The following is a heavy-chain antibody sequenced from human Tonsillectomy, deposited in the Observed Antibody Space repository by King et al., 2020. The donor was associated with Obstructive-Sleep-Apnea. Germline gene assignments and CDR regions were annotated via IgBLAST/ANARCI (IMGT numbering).Heavy chain of an antibody. V-gene: IGHV3-30-3*01. CDR2: ISDDGTNK. CDR3: SSGGLY. J-gene: IGHJ4*02. Sequence: VQLVESGGGVVQPGRSLRLSCVASGFTFKTYHMHWFRQAPGKGLEWVGVISDDGTNKIYGDSVKGRFTISRDNSNNTLSLQMNSLRAEDMAVYYCSSGGLYWGQGSLVIVSS. D-gene: IGHD3-16*01. CDR1: GFTFKTYH.